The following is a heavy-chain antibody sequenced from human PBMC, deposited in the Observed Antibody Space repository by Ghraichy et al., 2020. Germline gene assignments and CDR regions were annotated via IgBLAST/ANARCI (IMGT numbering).Heavy chain of an antibody. CDR3: ARGTSGWHGDYYYYGMDV. Sequence: ASVKVSCKASGYTFTGYYMHWVRQAPGQGLEWMGWINPNSGGTNYAQKFQGWVTMTRDTSISTAYMELSRLRSDDTAVYYCARGTSGWHGDYYYYGMDVWGQGTTVTVSS. D-gene: IGHD6-19*01. CDR1: GYTFTGYY. V-gene: IGHV1-2*04. J-gene: IGHJ6*02. CDR2: INPNSGGT.